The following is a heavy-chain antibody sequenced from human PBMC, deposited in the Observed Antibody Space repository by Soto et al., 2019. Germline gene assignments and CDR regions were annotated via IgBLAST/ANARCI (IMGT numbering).Heavy chain of an antibody. Sequence: PGASLKISCKGSGYSFTSYWIAWVRQMPGKGLECMGIIYPGDSDTRYSPSFQGQVTISVDKSINTAYLQWSSLRASDTAIYYCARQGKVSSMTTYFDAWGQGALVTVYS. J-gene: IGHJ4*02. D-gene: IGHD1-1*01. CDR2: IYPGDSDT. CDR3: ARQGKVSSMTTYFDA. V-gene: IGHV5-51*01. CDR1: GYSFTSYW.